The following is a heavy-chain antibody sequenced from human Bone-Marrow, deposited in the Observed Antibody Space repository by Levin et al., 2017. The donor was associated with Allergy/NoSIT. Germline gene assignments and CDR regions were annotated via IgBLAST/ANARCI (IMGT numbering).Heavy chain of an antibody. D-gene: IGHD3-9*01. J-gene: IGHJ4*02. CDR2: ISYDGSNK. CDR1: GFTFSSYA. V-gene: IGHV3-30-3*01. CDR3: ASPAWGDYDILTGYYTYTRNFDY. Sequence: RSGGSLRLSCAASGFTFSSYAMHWVRQAPGKGLEWVAVISYDGSNKYYADSVKGRFTISRDNSKNTLYLQMNSLRAEDTAVYYCASPAWGDYDILTGYYTYTRNFDYWGQGTLVTVSS.